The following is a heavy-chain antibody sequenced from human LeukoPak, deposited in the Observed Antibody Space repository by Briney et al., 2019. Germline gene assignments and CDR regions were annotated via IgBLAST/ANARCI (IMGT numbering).Heavy chain of an antibody. CDR1: GGSFSGYY. CDR3: ARDKSAGSLDY. V-gene: IGHV4-34*09. CDR2: IYYSGST. D-gene: IGHD6-19*01. Sequence: NTSETLSLTCAVYGGSFSGYYWSWIRQPPGKGLEWIGYIYYSGSTYYNPSLKSRVTISVDTSKNQFSLKLSSVTAADTAVYYCARDKSAGSLDYWGQGTLVTVSS. J-gene: IGHJ4*02.